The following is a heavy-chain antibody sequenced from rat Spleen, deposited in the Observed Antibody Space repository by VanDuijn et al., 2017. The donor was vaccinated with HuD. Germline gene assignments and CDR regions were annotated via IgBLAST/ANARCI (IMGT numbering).Heavy chain of an antibody. CDR1: GFTFSSYD. D-gene: IGHD1-11*01. CDR3: TRGEEAIGGY. CDR2: ISPSGSIT. V-gene: IGHV5-25*01. Sequence: EVQMVESGGGLVQPGRSLKLSCSASGFTFSSYDMAWVRQAPTKGLEWVASISPSGSITYYRDSVKGRFTVSRDNAKSTLYLQMNSLRSEDTATYYCTRGEEAIGGYWGQGVMVTVSS. J-gene: IGHJ2*01.